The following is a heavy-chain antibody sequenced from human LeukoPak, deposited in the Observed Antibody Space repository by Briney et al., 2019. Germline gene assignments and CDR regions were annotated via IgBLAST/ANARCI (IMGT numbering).Heavy chain of an antibody. CDR3: ARVGSSASFDH. CDR1: GGSISSYY. V-gene: IGHV4-59*01. D-gene: IGHD6-6*01. CDR2: IYYSGST. Sequence: SETLPLTCTVSGGSISSYYWSWIRQPPGKGLEWIGYIYYSGSTNYNPALKSRVTISVDTSKNQFSLKLSSVTAADTAVYYCARVGSSASFDHWGQGTLVTVSS. J-gene: IGHJ4*02.